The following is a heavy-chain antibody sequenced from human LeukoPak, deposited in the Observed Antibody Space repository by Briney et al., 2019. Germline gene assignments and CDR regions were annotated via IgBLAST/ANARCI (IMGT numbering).Heavy chain of an antibody. Sequence: SETLSLTCTVSGGSISSSSYYWGWIRQPPGKGLEWIGSIYYSGSTYYNPSLKSRVTISVDTSKNQFSLKLSSVTAADTAVYYCARDRQQLVRGDHFDYWGQGTLVTVSS. CDR2: IYYSGST. CDR1: GGSISSSSYY. D-gene: IGHD6-13*01. V-gene: IGHV4-39*07. J-gene: IGHJ4*02. CDR3: ARDRQQLVRGDHFDY.